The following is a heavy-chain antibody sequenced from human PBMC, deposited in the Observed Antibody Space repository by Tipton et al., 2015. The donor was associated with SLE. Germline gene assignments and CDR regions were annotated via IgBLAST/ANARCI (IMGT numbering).Heavy chain of an antibody. J-gene: IGHJ3*02. D-gene: IGHD4-23*01. V-gene: IGHV4-59*01. Sequence: TLSLTCSVSGGSINNYYWSWIRQPPGKGLEWIGYVYYSGSTNYNPSLKSRVTMSVDMSTNQFFLELSSVTAADTAVYYCARDSLVLPTVAGDVDAFDIWGQGTAVIVSS. CDR1: GGSINNYY. CDR2: VYYSGST. CDR3: ARDSLVLPTVAGDVDAFDI.